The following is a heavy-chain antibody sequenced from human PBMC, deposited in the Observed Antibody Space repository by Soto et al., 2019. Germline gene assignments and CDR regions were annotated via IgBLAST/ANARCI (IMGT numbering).Heavy chain of an antibody. J-gene: IGHJ4*02. Sequence: ASVKVSCKASGGTFNRNTISWVRQAPGQGLEWMGGIIPIFGTANYAQKFQGRVTITADESTNTAYMELSRLRSEDTAVYYCARQFDYDSSGYYYAYWGQGTLVTVSS. CDR2: IIPIFGTA. V-gene: IGHV1-69*13. CDR3: ARQFDYDSSGYYYAY. D-gene: IGHD3-22*01. CDR1: GGTFNRNT.